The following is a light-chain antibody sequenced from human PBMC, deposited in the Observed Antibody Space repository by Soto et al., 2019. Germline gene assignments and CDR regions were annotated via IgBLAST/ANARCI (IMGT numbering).Light chain of an antibody. J-gene: IGKJ3*01. Sequence: EIVMTQSPATLSVSPGERATLSCRASQSIGSTLAWYPQKPGQAPRLLIYDASTRATGIPVRFSGSGSGTEFTLTINSLQSEDFTVYYFQQYNNWPFAFGPGTKVDIK. V-gene: IGKV3-15*01. CDR2: DAS. CDR3: QQYNNWPFA. CDR1: QSIGST.